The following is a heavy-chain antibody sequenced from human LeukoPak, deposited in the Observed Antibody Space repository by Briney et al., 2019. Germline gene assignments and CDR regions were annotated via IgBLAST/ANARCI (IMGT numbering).Heavy chain of an antibody. CDR3: ARDLAAGMDY. D-gene: IGHD6-13*01. V-gene: IGHV1-2*02. CDR1: GYSFTSYW. J-gene: IGHJ4*02. CDR2: INPNSGGT. Sequence: GESLKISCKGSGYSFTSYWIGWVRQAPGQGLEWMGWINPNSGGTNYAQKFQGRVTMTRDTSISTAYMELSRLRSDDTAVYYCARDLAAGMDYWGQGTLVTVSS.